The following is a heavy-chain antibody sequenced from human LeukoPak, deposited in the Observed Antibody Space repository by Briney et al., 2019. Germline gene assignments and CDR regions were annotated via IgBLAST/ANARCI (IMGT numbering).Heavy chain of an antibody. CDR1: GFTFSSYS. Sequence: GGSLRLSCAASGFTFSSYSMNWVRQAPGKGLEWVSSISSSSSYIYYADSVKGRFTISRDNAKNSLYLQMNSLRAEDTAVYYCARTGGDTEYYYYYYYMDVWGKGTTVTVSS. D-gene: IGHD4-17*01. CDR3: ARTGGDTEYYYYYYYMDV. J-gene: IGHJ6*03. CDR2: ISSSSSYI. V-gene: IGHV3-21*01.